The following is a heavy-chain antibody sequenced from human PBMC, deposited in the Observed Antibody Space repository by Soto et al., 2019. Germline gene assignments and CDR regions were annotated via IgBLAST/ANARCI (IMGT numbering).Heavy chain of an antibody. Sequence: EVQLLESGGGLVQPGGSLRLSCAASGFTFSSYAMSWVRQAPGKGLEWVSAISGSGGSTYYADSVKGRFTVSRDNSKNTVYLQMHSLSAEDTAVYYCAKGRLYGSGSYYNAGTYYYYGMDVWGQGTTVTVSS. CDR3: AKGRLYGSGSYYNAGTYYYYGMDV. V-gene: IGHV3-23*01. J-gene: IGHJ6*02. CDR2: ISGSGGST. D-gene: IGHD3-10*01. CDR1: GFTFSSYA.